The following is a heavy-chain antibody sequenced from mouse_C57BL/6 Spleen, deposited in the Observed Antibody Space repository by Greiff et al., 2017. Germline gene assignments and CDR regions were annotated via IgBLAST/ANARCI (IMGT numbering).Heavy chain of an antibody. CDR2: IDPETGGT. CDR1: GYTFTDYE. Sequence: VQLKESGAELVRPGASVTLSCKASGYTFTDYEMHWVKQTPVHGLEWIGAIDPETGGTAYNQKFKGKAILTADKSSSTAYMELRSLTSEDSAVYYCTRRGIRRYFDYWGQGTTLTVSS. V-gene: IGHV1-15*01. J-gene: IGHJ2*01. CDR3: TRRGIRRYFDY.